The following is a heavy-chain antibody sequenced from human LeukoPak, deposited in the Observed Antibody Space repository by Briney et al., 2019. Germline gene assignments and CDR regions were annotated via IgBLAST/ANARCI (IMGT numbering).Heavy chain of an antibody. V-gene: IGHV1-18*01. D-gene: IGHD3-10*01. CDR3: ARFYGSGSYDWFDP. J-gene: IGHJ5*02. CDR1: GYTFTSYG. Sequence: GASVKVSCKASGYTFTSYGISWVRQAPGQGLEWMGWISAYNGNTNYAQKFQGRVTITADESTSTAYMELSSLRSEDTAVYYCARFYGSGSYDWFDPWGQGTLVTVSS. CDR2: ISAYNGNT.